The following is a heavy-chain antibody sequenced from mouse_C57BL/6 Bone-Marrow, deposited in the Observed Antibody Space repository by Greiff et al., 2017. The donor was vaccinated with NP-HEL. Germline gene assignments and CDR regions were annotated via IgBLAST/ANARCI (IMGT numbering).Heavy chain of an antibody. J-gene: IGHJ2*01. CDR1: GYTFTSSG. V-gene: IGHV1-81*01. Sequence: QVQLKESGAELARPGASVKLSCKASGYTFTSSGISWVKQRTGQGLEWIGEIYPRSGNTYYNEKFKGKATLTADKSSSTAYMELLSLTSEDSAVYFCARSNYLYYFDYWGQGTTLTVSS. CDR2: IYPRSGNT. CDR3: ARSNYLYYFDY. D-gene: IGHD5-5*01.